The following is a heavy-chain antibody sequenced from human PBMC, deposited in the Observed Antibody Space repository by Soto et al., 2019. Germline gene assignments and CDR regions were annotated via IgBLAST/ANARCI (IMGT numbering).Heavy chain of an antibody. CDR2: LWYDGSNK. V-gene: IGHV3-33*01. Sequence: SLRLACVASGFTFSSYGMHWVRQAPGKGLEWVAVLWYDGSNKYYADSVKGRFTVSRDISKNTQYLQMNSLRAEDTAVYYCARDIEGTLWNWGLGTLVTVSS. CDR1: GFTFSSYG. J-gene: IGHJ4*02. D-gene: IGHD1-1*01. CDR3: ARDIEGTLWN.